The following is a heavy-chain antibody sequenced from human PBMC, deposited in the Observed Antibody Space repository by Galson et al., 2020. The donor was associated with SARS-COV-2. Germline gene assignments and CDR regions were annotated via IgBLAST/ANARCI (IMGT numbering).Heavy chain of an antibody. CDR2: ISGSGDNT. D-gene: IGHD3-3*01. CDR3: AKERGDFWSGYYHLFDY. Sequence: GASLRLSCAASGFTFSGYALSWVRQAPAKGLEWVSAISGSGDNTASADSVKGRFTISRDKSKSVMYLQMNSLRAEDTAVYYCAKERGDFWSGYYHLFDYWGQGTLVTVSS. CDR1: GFTFSGYA. V-gene: IGHV3-23*01. J-gene: IGHJ4*02.